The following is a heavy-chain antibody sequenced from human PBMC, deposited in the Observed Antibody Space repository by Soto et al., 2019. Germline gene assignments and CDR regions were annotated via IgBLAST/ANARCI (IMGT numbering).Heavy chain of an antibody. CDR3: AKAFAGAPAGDEFDD. D-gene: IGHD3-10*01. J-gene: IGHJ4*02. CDR1: GFTFDDYA. V-gene: IGHV3-9*01. CDR2: ISWNSGSI. Sequence: PGGALRLSCSASGFTFDDYAMHWVRQAPGKGLEWVSGISWNSGSIGYADSVKGRFTISRDNAKNSLYLQMNSLRAEDTAFYYCAKAFAGAPAGDEFDDWGQGTPVTVAS.